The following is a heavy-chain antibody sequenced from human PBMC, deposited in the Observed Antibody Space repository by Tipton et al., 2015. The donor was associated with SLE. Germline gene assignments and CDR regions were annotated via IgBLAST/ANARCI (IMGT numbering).Heavy chain of an antibody. CDR2: IYHSGLI. V-gene: IGHV4-59*01. D-gene: IGHD3-3*01. CDR3: VRVVEDFDFWSGYFDS. J-gene: IGHJ4*02. Sequence: GLVKPSETLSVTCTVAGGSIRSYYWAWIRQPPGKGLEWIGSIYHSGLINYNPSLKSRVTMSVNTSMNQFSLRLNSVTTADTALYCCVRVVEDFDFWSGYFDSWGQGTLVTVSS. CDR1: GGSIRSYY.